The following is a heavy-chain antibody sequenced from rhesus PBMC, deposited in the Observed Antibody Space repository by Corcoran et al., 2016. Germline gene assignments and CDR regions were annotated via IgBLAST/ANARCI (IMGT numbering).Heavy chain of an antibody. J-gene: IGHJ4*01. CDR3: ARVVGCCSTYCHGYYFDY. CDR2: IYCGSGST. V-gene: IGHV4-127*01. D-gene: IGHD2-15*01. Sequence: QVQLQESGPGLVKPSETLSLTCAVSGYSISSGYGWGWIRQPPGKGLEWIGQIYCGSGSTYYNPALKCRVPVSKDTSKNQVSLKLSSVTAADTAVYYCARVVGCCSTYCHGYYFDYWGQGVLVTVS. CDR1: GYSISSGYG.